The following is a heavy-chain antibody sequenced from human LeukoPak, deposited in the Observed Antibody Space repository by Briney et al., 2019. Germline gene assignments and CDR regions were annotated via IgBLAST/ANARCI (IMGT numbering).Heavy chain of an antibody. V-gene: IGHV4-4*07. CDR2: IYTSGST. Sequence: SETLSLTCTVSGGSISSYYWSWIRQPAGKGLEWIGRIYTSGSTNYNPSLKSRVTMSADTSKNQFSLKLSSVTAADTAVYYCARVSVPDSGWYRPHYFDYWGQGTLVTVSS. CDR1: GGSISSYY. CDR3: ARVSVPDSGWYRPHYFDY. J-gene: IGHJ4*02. D-gene: IGHD6-19*01.